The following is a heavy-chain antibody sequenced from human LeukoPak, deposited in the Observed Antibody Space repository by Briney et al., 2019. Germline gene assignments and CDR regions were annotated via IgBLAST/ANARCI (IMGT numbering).Heavy chain of an antibody. CDR3: ARAGYYGMDV. Sequence: ASVKVSCKASGYTFTSYHIKWVRQATGQGLEWMGWLHPNSGDSGSAQQFQGRVTMTMDTSTSTAYMEVSSLRSDDTAVYYCARAGYYGMDVWGKGTTVTVSS. CDR1: GYTFTSYH. CDR2: LHPNSGDS. J-gene: IGHJ6*04. V-gene: IGHV1-8*02.